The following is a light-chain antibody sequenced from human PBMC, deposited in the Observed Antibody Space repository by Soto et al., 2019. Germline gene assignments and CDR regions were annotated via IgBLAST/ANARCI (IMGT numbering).Light chain of an antibody. Sequence: QSALTQPPSASGSPGQSVTISCTGTSSDVGRYNYVSWYQQHPGKAPKLMIYEVTKRPSGVPDRFSGSKSGNTASLTVSGLQAEYEADYYCSSYGGTNNYVVFGGGTQLTVL. V-gene: IGLV2-8*01. CDR3: SSYGGTNNYVV. J-gene: IGLJ2*01. CDR2: EVT. CDR1: SSDVGRYNY.